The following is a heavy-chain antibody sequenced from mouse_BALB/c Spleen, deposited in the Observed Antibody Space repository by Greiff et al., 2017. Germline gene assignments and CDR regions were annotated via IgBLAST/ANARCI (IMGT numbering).Heavy chain of an antibody. J-gene: IGHJ2*01. CDR3: ARHITTVVARGYYFDY. Sequence: VQLKESGPGLVKPSQSLSLTCTVTGYSITSDYAWNWIRQFPGNKLEWMGYISYSGSTSYNPSLKSRISITRDTSKNQFFLQLNSVTTEDTATYYCARHITTVVARGYYFDYWGQGTTLTVSS. V-gene: IGHV3-2*02. CDR1: GYSITSDYA. D-gene: IGHD1-1*01. CDR2: ISYSGST.